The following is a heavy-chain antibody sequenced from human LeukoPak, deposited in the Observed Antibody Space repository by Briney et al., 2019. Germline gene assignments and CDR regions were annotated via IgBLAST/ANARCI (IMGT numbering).Heavy chain of an antibody. CDR3: AGVFSGRCPFEI. D-gene: IGHD3-10*01. CDR1: GGSINDYY. CDR2: IYNRGAT. Sequence: PSETLSLTCTVSGGSINDYYWNWLRQPPGKGLEWIGYIYNRGATNSNPSLKSRVTTPMDTSRKQFSLRLSSVSAADTAVYYCAGVFSGRCPFEIWGQGTLVTVSS. J-gene: IGHJ4*02. V-gene: IGHV4-59*03.